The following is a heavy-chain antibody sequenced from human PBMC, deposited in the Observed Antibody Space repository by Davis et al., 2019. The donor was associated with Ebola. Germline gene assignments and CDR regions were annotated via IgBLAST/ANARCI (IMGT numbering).Heavy chain of an antibody. CDR1: GFTFSSYG. V-gene: IGHV3-23*01. D-gene: IGHD3-3*01. CDR3: AKAHVRFLEWLLLNGYFDY. J-gene: IGHJ4*02. Sequence: GESLKISCAASGFTFSSYGMSWVRQAPGKGLEWVSGISGSGGSTYYADSVKGRFIISRDNSKNMLYLQMNSLRAEDTAVYYCAKAHVRFLEWLLLNGYFDYWGQGTLVTVSS. CDR2: ISGSGGST.